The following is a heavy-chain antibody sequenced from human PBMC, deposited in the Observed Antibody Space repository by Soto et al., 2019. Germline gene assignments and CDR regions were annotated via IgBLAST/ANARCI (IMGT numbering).Heavy chain of an antibody. Sequence: QVQLVQSGAEVKKPGASVKVSCKASGYTFTSFDINWVRQATGQGLEWMGWMNPNSGNTGYAQKFQGRVTMTRNTTISTAYMELSSLRSEDTAIYYCARAYTWGISATGTWVQGTLVTVSS. J-gene: IGHJ4*02. CDR1: GYTFTSFD. V-gene: IGHV1-8*01. CDR3: ARAYTWGISATGT. CDR2: MNPNSGNT. D-gene: IGHD6-13*01.